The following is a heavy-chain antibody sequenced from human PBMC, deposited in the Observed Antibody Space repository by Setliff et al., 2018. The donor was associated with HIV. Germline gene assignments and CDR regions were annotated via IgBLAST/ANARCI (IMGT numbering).Heavy chain of an antibody. CDR2: IYPTGTT. J-gene: IGHJ6*03. V-gene: IGHV4-4*07. CDR1: GGSISSYY. Sequence: PSETLSLTCTVSGGSISSYYWSWIRQPAGKGLEWIGRIYPTGTTNYSPSLKSRLTMSIDTSNNHFSLKLKSVTAADTAVYYCARDAGDWFGDDYFYYMDVWGKGTTVTVSS. CDR3: ARDAGDWFGDDYFYYMDV. D-gene: IGHD2-21*02.